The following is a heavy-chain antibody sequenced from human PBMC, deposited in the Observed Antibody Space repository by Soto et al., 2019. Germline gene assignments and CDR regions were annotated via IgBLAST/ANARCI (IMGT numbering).Heavy chain of an antibody. Sequence: GGSLRLSCATSGFTFSSNAMSWVRQAPGKGLEWVSAISASGDSSYYADSVEGRFTISRDNSKNTLYLQMSSLRVEDTALYYCARDRGKVDPMYVWGQGTTVTVSS. CDR1: GFTFSSNA. J-gene: IGHJ6*02. V-gene: IGHV3-23*01. CDR2: ISASGDSS. CDR3: ARDRGKVDPMYV. D-gene: IGHD2-15*01.